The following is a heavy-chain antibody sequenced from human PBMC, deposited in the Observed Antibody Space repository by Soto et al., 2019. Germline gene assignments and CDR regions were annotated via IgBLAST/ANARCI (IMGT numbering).Heavy chain of an antibody. D-gene: IGHD2-21*02. CDR2: IKSKTDGGTT. J-gene: IGHJ3*02. CDR3: TTDAYCGGDCYSDAFDI. V-gene: IGHV3-15*01. Sequence: GGSLRLSCAASGFTFSNAWMSWVRQAPGKGLEWVGRIKSKTDGGTTDYAAPVKGRFTISRDDSKNTLYLQMNSLKTEDTAVYYCTTDAYCGGDCYSDAFDIWGQGTMVTVSS. CDR1: GFTFSNAW.